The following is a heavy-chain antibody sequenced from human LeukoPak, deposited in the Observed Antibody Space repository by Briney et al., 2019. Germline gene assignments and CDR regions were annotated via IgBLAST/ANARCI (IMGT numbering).Heavy chain of an antibody. CDR1: GGSFSGYY. Sequence: SETLSLTSAGYGGSFSGYYWSWIRQPPGKGLEWIGEINHSGSTNYNPSLKSRVTISVDTSKNQFSLKLSSVTAADTAVYYCARWGYCSSTSCQNFDYWGQGTLVTVSS. V-gene: IGHV4-34*01. CDR3: ARWGYCSSTSCQNFDY. J-gene: IGHJ4*02. D-gene: IGHD2-2*01. CDR2: INHSGST.